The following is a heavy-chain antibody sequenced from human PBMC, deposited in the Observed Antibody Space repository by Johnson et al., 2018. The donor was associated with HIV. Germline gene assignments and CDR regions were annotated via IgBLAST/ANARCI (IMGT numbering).Heavy chain of an antibody. CDR1: GFTFSSYW. CDR3: ARGFNNIVGGIIGFEAFDI. D-gene: IGHD1-26*01. V-gene: IGHV3-7*01. Sequence: VQLVESGGGLVQPGGSLRLSCAASGFTFSSYWMSWVRQAPGKGLEWVANIKQDGSEKYYVDSVKGRFTISRDNAKNSLYLQMNSLRVGDTAVYYCARGFNNIVGGIIGFEAFDIWGQGTMVTVSS. J-gene: IGHJ3*02. CDR2: IKQDGSEK.